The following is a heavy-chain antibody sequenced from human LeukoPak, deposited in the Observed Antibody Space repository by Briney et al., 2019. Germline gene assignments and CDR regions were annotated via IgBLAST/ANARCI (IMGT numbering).Heavy chain of an antibody. V-gene: IGHV1-18*01. J-gene: IGHJ4*02. CDR3: ARGDYYGSGSYYNDPIGDY. CDR1: GYTFTSYG. D-gene: IGHD3-10*01. Sequence: ASVKVSCKASGYTFTSYGISWVRQAPGQGLEWMGWISAYNGNINYAQKLQGRVTMTTDTSTSTAYMELRSLRSDDTAVYYCARGDYYGSGSYYNDPIGDYWGQGTLVTVSS. CDR2: ISAYNGNI.